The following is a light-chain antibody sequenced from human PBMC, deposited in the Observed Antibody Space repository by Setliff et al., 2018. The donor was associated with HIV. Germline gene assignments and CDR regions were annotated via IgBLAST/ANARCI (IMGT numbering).Light chain of an antibody. CDR3: QSYDRRLSGSGV. Sequence: QSVLTQPPAVSGAPGQRVVISCAGGSSNIGAAYDVHWYQVLPGRAPKLLVYGNNNRPSGVPDRFSGSKSGTSASLAITGLQAEDEADYFCQSYDRRLSGSGVFGTGTKV. V-gene: IGLV1-40*01. CDR1: SSNIGAAYD. J-gene: IGLJ1*01. CDR2: GNN.